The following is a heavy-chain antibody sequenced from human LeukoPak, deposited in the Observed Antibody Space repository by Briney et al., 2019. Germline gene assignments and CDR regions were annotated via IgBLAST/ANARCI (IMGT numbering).Heavy chain of an antibody. V-gene: IGHV4-34*01. CDR1: GGSFSGYY. CDR2: INHSGST. CDR3: ARGSSSWLPRGRPRPFDP. D-gene: IGHD6-13*01. J-gene: IGHJ5*02. Sequence: PSETLSLTYAVYGGSFSGYYWSWIRQPPGKGLEWIGEINHSGSTNYNPSLKSRVTISVDTSKNQFSLKLSSVTAADTAVYYCARGSSSWLPRGRPRPFDPWGQGTLVTVSS.